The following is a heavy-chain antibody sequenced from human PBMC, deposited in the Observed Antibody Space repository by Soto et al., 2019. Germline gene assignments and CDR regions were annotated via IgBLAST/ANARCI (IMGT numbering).Heavy chain of an antibody. CDR2: ISHSGST. D-gene: IGHD3-10*01. V-gene: IGHV4-31*03. J-gene: IGHJ4*02. Sequence: SETMSLTCTVSGGSISSAAYYWSWIRQHPGKGLEWIGYISHSGSTYYNPSLKSRVIISVDTSKNQFSLSLTSVTAADTAVYYCARENAYGTNFFDTWGQGALVTVSS. CDR3: ARENAYGTNFFDT. CDR1: GGSISSAAYY.